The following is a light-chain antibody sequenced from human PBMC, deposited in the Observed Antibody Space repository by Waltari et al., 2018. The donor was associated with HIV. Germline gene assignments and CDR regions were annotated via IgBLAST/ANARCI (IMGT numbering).Light chain of an antibody. V-gene: IGLV2-14*01. CDR3: SSYTSSSTLV. J-gene: IGLJ3*02. Sequence: ALTQPASVSGSPGQSITISCTGTSSDVGGYNYVSWYQQHPGKAPKLMIYEVSNRPSGVSNRFSGSKSGNTASLTISGLQAEDEADYYFSSYTSSSTLVFGGGTKLTVL. CDR2: EVS. CDR1: SSDVGGYNY.